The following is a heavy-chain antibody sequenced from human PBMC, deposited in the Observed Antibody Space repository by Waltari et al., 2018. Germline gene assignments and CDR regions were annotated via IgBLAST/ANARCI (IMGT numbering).Heavy chain of an antibody. J-gene: IGHJ4*02. D-gene: IGHD1-1*01. Sequence: EVQLVESGGGLVQPGGSRSLSCAAPGCSFSRYGMSWVRQAPGKGLEWVATIAASSSSTNYADSVKGRFTISRDNTENTLFLQMNSLRAEDTAVYFCADWNHVDYWGQGTLVTVSS. V-gene: IGHV3-23*04. CDR2: IAASSSST. CDR3: ADWNHVDY. CDR1: GCSFSRYG.